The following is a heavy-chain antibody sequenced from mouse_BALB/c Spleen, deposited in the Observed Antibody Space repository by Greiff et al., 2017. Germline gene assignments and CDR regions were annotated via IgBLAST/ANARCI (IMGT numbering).Heavy chain of an antibody. CDR1: GYTFTDYE. J-gene: IGHJ3*01. D-gene: IGHD2-1*01. Sequence: QVQLKESGAELVRPGASVTLSCKASGYTFTDYEMHWVKQTPVHGLEWIGAIDPETGGTAYNQKFKGKATLTADKSSSTAYMELRSLTSEDSAVYYCTRRGYYGNYWFAYWGQGTLVTVSA. CDR2: IDPETGGT. CDR3: TRRGYYGNYWFAY. V-gene: IGHV1-15*01.